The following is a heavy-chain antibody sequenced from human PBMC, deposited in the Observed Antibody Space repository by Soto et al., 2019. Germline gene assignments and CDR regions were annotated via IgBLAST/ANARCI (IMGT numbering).Heavy chain of an antibody. J-gene: IGHJ4*02. CDR2: IHYSGST. D-gene: IGHD4-4*01. V-gene: IGHV4-30-4*01. CDR1: GGSISSGDYY. CDR3: ASFYSNYGFDY. Sequence: SATLSLTCPVSGGSISSGDYYWSWIRQPPGKGLEWIGYIHYSGSTYYNPSLKSRVTISVDTSKNQFSLKLSSVTAADTAVYYCASFYSNYGFDYWGQGTLVTVSS.